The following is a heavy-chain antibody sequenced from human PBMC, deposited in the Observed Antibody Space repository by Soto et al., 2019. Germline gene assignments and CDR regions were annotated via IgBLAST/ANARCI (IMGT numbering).Heavy chain of an antibody. D-gene: IGHD1-7*01. J-gene: IGHJ6*03. CDR3: ARRGAGTTSDYYYYIAV. Sequence: SETLSLTCTVSCDSISSNYWSWIRQPPGKGLEWIGYIYYSGSTNYNPSLKSRVTMSVDTSKNQFSLKLSSVTAADAAVYYCARRGAGTTSDYYYYIAVWGKGTTVTVSS. V-gene: IGHV4-59*08. CDR1: CDSISSNY. CDR2: IYYSGST.